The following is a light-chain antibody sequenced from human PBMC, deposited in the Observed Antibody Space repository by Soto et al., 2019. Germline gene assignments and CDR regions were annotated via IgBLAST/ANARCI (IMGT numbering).Light chain of an antibody. CDR1: QSVFYSSNNKNY. J-gene: IGKJ4*01. Sequence: DFVMTQSPDSLAVSLGERATINCKSSQSVFYSSNNKNYLAWYRQKPGQPPKLLIYWASTRESGVPDRFSGSGSGTDFTLTISSLQAEDVAVYYCQQYYSTPLTFGGGTKVEIK. CDR2: WAS. CDR3: QQYYSTPLT. V-gene: IGKV4-1*01.